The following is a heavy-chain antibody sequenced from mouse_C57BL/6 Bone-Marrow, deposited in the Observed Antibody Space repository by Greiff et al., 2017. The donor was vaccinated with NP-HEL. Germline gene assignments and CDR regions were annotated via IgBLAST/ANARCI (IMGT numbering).Heavy chain of an antibody. D-gene: IGHD2-10*01. CDR3: VAYSFAY. V-gene: IGHV10-1*01. J-gene: IGHJ3*01. CDR2: IRSKSNNYAT. Sequence: EVHLVESGGGLVQPKGSLKLSCAASGFSFNTYAMNWVRQAPGKGLEWVARIRSKSNNYATYYAESVKDRFTISRDDSESMLYLQMNNLKTEDTAMYYCVAYSFAYWGQGTLVTVSA. CDR1: GFSFNTYA.